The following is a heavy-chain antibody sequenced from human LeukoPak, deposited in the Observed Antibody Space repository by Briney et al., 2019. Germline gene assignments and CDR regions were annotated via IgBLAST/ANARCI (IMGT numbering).Heavy chain of an antibody. CDR2: ISSSSSYI. CDR3: ASPSTLDY. D-gene: IGHD2-2*01. Sequence: GGSLRLSCAASGFTFSSYSMNWVRQAPGEGLEWVSSISSSSSYIYYADSVKGRFTISRDNAKNSLYLQMYSLRAEDTAVYYCASPSTLDYWGQGTLVTVSS. V-gene: IGHV3-21*01. J-gene: IGHJ4*02. CDR1: GFTFSSYS.